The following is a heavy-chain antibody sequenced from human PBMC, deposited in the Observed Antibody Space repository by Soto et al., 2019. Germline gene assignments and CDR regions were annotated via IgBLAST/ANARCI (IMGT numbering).Heavy chain of an antibody. J-gene: IGHJ4*02. Sequence: EVQLVESGGGLVQPGGSLRLSCAASGFTFSSYWMHWVRQAPGKGLVWVSRINSDGSSTSYADSVKGRFTIPRDNAKNTLYLQMNSLRAEDTAVYHCARDPAPPGIAVASVDYWGQGTLVTVSS. V-gene: IGHV3-74*01. CDR1: GFTFSSYW. CDR3: ARDPAPPGIAVASVDY. D-gene: IGHD6-19*01. CDR2: INSDGSST.